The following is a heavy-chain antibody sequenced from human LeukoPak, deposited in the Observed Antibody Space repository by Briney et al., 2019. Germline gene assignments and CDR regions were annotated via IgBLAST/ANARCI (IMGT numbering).Heavy chain of an antibody. J-gene: IGHJ4*02. D-gene: IGHD1-26*01. CDR3: ASSGSYRFDY. Sequence: PGGSLRLSCAASGFTFTDHAMSWVRQTPDKGLEWVSSIHAGGGSTLYADSMKGRFTISRDNAKNSLYLQMNSLRDEDTAVYYCASSGSYRFDYWGQGTLVTVSS. V-gene: IGHV3-23*01. CDR1: GFTFTDHA. CDR2: IHAGGGST.